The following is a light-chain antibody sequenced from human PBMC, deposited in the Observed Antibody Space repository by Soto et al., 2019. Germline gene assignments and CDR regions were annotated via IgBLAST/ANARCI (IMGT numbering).Light chain of an antibody. CDR3: QQYINSLRT. J-gene: IGKJ1*01. CDR1: QSISSW. V-gene: IGKV1-5*03. CDR2: KAS. Sequence: DIQMTQSPSTLSASVGDRITITCRASQSISSWLAWYQQKPGKAPKLLIYKASSLESGVPSRFSGSESGTEFTLTISSLLPDDFATYYCQQYINSLRTFGQGTK.